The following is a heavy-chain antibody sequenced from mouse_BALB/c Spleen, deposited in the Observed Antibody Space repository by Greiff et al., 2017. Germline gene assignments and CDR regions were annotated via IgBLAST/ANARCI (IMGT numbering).Heavy chain of an antibody. CDR2: ISSGSSTI. V-gene: IGHV5-17*02. CDR3: ARGPYYGNYYAMDY. Sequence: EVQGVESGGGLVQPGGSRKLSCAASGFTFSSFGMHWVRQAPEKGLEWVAYISSGSSTIYYADTVKGRFTISRDNPKNTLFLQMTSLRSEDTAMYYCARGPYYGNYYAMDYWGQGTSVTVSS. J-gene: IGHJ4*01. D-gene: IGHD2-10*01. CDR1: GFTFSSFG.